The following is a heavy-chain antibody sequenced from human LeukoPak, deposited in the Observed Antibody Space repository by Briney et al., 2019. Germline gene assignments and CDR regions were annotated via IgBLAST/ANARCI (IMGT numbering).Heavy chain of an antibody. V-gene: IGHV1-69*05. J-gene: IGHJ5*02. CDR1: GGTFSSYA. Sequence: SVKVSCKASGGTFSSYAISWVRQAPGQGLEWMGGIIPIFGTANYAQKFQGRVTITTDESTSTAYMELSSLRSEDTAVYYCARVRIAAAGTIGKYNWFDPWGQGTLVTVSS. D-gene: IGHD6-13*01. CDR3: ARVRIAAAGTIGKYNWFDP. CDR2: IIPIFGTA.